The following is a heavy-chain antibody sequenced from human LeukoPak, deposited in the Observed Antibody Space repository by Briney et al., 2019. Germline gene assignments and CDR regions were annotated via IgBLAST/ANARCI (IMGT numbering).Heavy chain of an antibody. V-gene: IGHV3-21*01. CDR3: ARGGTSMPLDY. CDR2: ISSSSSYI. D-gene: IGHD2-2*01. Sequence: PGGSLRLSCAASGFTVSSNYMSWVRQAPGKGLEWVSSISSSSSYIYYADSVKGRFTISRDNAKNSLYLQMNSLRAEDTAVYYCARGGTSMPLDYWGQGTLVTVSS. J-gene: IGHJ4*02. CDR1: GFTVSSNY.